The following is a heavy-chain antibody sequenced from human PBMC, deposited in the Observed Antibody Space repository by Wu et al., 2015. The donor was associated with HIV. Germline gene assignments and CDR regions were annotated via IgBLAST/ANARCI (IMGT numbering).Heavy chain of an antibody. D-gene: IGHD1-14*01. J-gene: IGHJ5*02. CDR1: GYPFTGSY. CDR2: INPSSGDT. V-gene: IGHV1-2*02. CDR3: ARDPGTPNYFDP. Sequence: QVRLVQSGAEVKQPGASVKVSCKASGYPFTGSYIHWVRQAPAQGLEWMGWINPSSGDTNYAQKFQGRVTMTRDTSINTAYIELRRLRYDDTAIFFCARDPGTPNYFDPWGQGTLVTVSS.